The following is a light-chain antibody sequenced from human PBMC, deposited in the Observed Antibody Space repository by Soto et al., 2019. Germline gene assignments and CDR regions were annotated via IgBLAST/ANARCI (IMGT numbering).Light chain of an antibody. V-gene: IGKV3-20*01. CDR1: QSVSSSY. J-gene: IGKJ1*01. CDR2: GAS. CDR3: QQYVTSPWA. Sequence: EIVLTQSPGTLSLSPGERATLSCRASQSVSSSYLVWYQQKAGQAPRLLIYGASSRATGIPDRFSGSGSGTDFTLTISRLEPEDFAVYYCQQYVTSPWAFGQGTKVAIE.